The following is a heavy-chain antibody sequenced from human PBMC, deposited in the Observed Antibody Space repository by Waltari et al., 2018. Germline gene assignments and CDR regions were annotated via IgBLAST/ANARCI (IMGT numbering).Heavy chain of an antibody. Sequence: QVQLVQSGAEVKKPGSSVNVSCKASGATFHTSALTWVRQAHGQGLEWMGGIIPVFGTANYAQKFRGRVTITADESTSTVYMEVRSLTSEDTAVYYCARIKESGRSRMGPFDYWGQGTLVTVSS. D-gene: IGHD1-26*01. CDR3: ARIKESGRSRMGPFDY. CDR2: IIPVFGTA. J-gene: IGHJ4*02. V-gene: IGHV1-69*01. CDR1: GATFHTSA.